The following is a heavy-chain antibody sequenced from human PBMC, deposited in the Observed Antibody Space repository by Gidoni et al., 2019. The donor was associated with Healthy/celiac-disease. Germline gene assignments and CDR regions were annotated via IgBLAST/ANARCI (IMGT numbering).Heavy chain of an antibody. CDR2: INPSGGST. J-gene: IGHJ4*02. D-gene: IGHD3-22*01. V-gene: IGHV1-46*01. CDR3: ARTTYYDSSGYYYY. Sequence: QVQLVQPGAEVKTPGAPVKASCLASGYTFPSYYMHRVRQAPGQVLEWMGIINPSGGSTSYAQKFQGRVTMTRDTSTSTVYMELSSLRSEDTAVYYCARTTYYDSSGYYYYWGQGTLVTVAS. CDR1: GYTFPSYY.